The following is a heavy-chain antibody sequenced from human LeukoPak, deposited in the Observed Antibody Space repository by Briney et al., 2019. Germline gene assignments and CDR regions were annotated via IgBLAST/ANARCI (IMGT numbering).Heavy chain of an antibody. V-gene: IGHV1-2*02. CDR2: SNPNSGGT. CDR3: ATIGMITFGGVIAVDAFDI. D-gene: IGHD3-16*02. J-gene: IGHJ3*02. Sequence: ASVKVSCKASGYTVTGYDMHWGRQAPGQGLEWMGWSNPNSGGTNYAQKLQGRVTMTTDTSTSTAYMELRSLRSDATAVYYCATIGMITFGGVIAVDAFDIWGQGPMVTVSS. CDR1: GYTVTGYD.